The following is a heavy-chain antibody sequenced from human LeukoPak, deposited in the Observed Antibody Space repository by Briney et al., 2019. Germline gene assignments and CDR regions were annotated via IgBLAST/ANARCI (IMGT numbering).Heavy chain of an antibody. CDR1: GFTFSDYA. V-gene: IGHV3-30*02. J-gene: IGHJ3*02. CDR2: IRDDGSDT. CDR3: AGEAFDI. Sequence: GGSLRLSCAASGFTFSDYAMYWVRQSPGRGLEWVALIRDDGSDTYHADSVKGRFTISRDNSKNTLYLQMNSLRAEDTAVYYCAGEAFDIWGQGTMVTVSS. D-gene: IGHD3-10*01.